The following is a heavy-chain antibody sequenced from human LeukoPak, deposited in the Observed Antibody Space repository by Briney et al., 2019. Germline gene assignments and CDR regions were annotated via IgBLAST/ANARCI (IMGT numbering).Heavy chain of an antibody. J-gene: IGHJ4*02. Sequence: GGSLRLSCAASGFTFSSYSMNWVRQAPGKGLEWVSYISSSSSTIYYADSVKGRFTISRDNAKNSLYLQMNSLRAEDTAVYYCARDSLDCSSTSCSDFDYWGQGTLVTVSS. CDR1: GFTFSSYS. CDR3: ARDSLDCSSTSCSDFDY. V-gene: IGHV3-48*01. D-gene: IGHD2-2*01. CDR2: ISSSSSTI.